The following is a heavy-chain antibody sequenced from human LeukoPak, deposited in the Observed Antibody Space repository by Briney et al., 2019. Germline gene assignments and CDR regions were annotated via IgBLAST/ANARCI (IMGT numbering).Heavy chain of an antibody. D-gene: IGHD3-10*01. CDR3: AREFGDVLRYP. CDR1: GYTFTSYD. CDR2: INPNSGNT. Sequence: SVKVSCKASGYTFTSYDINCLLQATGQRREWMGWINPNSGNTGYAPKFQGRVTMTRDTSISTFYMELSSVRSEDTAVYSCAREFGDVLRYPWGQGPLVTVSS. V-gene: IGHV1-8*01. J-gene: IGHJ5*02.